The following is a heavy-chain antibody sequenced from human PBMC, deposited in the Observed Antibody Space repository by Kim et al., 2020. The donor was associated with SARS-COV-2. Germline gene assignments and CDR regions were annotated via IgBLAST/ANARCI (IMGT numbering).Heavy chain of an antibody. D-gene: IGHD1-26*01. CDR1: GGSISSSSYY. CDR3: ARPLSIGELGSWFDP. CDR2: IYYSGST. V-gene: IGHV4-39*01. Sequence: SETLSLTCTVSGGSISSSSYYRGWIRQPPGKGLEWIGSIYYSGSTYYNPSLKSRVTISVDTSKNQFSLKLSSVTAADTAVYYCARPLSIGELGSWFDPWGQGTLVTVSS. J-gene: IGHJ5*02.